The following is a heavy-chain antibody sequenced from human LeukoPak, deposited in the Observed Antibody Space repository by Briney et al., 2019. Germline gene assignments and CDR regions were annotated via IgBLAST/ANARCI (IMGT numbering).Heavy chain of an antibody. CDR2: IYYSGST. V-gene: IGHV4-59*12. D-gene: IGHD2-15*01. CDR3: ARGGRTYYYMDV. Sequence: SETLSLTCTVSGGSISSYYWSWIRQPPGKGLEWIGYIYYSGSTNYNPSLKSRVTISVDTSKNQFSLKLSSVTAADTAVYYCARGGRTYYYMDVWGKGTTVTVSS. CDR1: GGSISSYY. J-gene: IGHJ6*03.